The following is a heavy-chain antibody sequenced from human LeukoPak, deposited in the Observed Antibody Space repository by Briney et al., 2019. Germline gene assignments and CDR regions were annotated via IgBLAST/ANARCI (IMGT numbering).Heavy chain of an antibody. V-gene: IGHV1-69*04. CDR2: IIPILGIA. J-gene: IGHJ4*02. CDR1: GGTFSSYA. D-gene: IGHD4-17*01. CDR3: ARASLRGVFDY. Sequence: GSSVKVSCKASGGTFSSYAISWVRQAPGQGLKWMGRIIPILGIANYAQKFQGRVTITADKSTSTAYMELSSLRSEDTAVYYCARASLRGVFDYWGQGTLVTVSS.